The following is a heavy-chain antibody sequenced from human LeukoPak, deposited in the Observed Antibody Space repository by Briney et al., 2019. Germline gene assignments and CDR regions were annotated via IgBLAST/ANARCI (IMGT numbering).Heavy chain of an antibody. J-gene: IGHJ4*02. Sequence: PGGSLRLSCAASGFTFSSYGMHWVRQAPGKGLEWVAVIWYDGSNKYYADSVKGRFTISRDNSKITLYLQMNSLRAEDTAVYYCARDSLVYDSSGYYYVFDYWGQGTLVTVSS. V-gene: IGHV3-33*01. CDR2: IWYDGSNK. CDR3: ARDSLVYDSSGYYYVFDY. CDR1: GFTFSSYG. D-gene: IGHD3-22*01.